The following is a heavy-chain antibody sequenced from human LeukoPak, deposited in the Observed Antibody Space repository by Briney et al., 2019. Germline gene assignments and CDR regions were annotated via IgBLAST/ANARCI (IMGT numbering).Heavy chain of an antibody. J-gene: IGHJ5*02. CDR1: GFTFSSYS. D-gene: IGHD2-15*01. V-gene: IGHV3-21*01. CDR2: ISSSSSYI. Sequence: NPGGSLRLSCAASGFTFSSYSMNWVRQAPGKGLEWVSLISSSSSYIYYADSVKGRFTISRDNAKNSLYLQMNSLRAEDTAVYYCARDTRVGSGYCSGGSCYSGFDRWGQGTLVTVSS. CDR3: ARDTRVGSGYCSGGSCYSGFDR.